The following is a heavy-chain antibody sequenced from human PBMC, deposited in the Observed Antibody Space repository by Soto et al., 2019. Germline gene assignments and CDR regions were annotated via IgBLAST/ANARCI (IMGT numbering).Heavy chain of an antibody. J-gene: IGHJ4*02. Sequence: EVQLLESGGGVVQPGGSLRLSCAASGFTFSNCAMKWVRQAPGKGLEWVSDISRAGSNIYYADSVKVRFTISRDKSKNTLYLQRNSVGAGDTAVDYWAKAVEGAWEQDDHWGQGSVVTVSS. V-gene: IGHV3-23*01. CDR1: GFTFSNCA. CDR2: ISRAGSNI. D-gene: IGHD1-26*01. CDR3: AKAVEGAWEQDDH.